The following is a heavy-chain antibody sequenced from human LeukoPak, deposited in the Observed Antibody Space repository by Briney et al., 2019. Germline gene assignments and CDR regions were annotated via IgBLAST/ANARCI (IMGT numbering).Heavy chain of an antibody. Sequence: SETLSLTCTVSGGSINSYYWSWIRQPPGKGLEWIGYIYYSGSTNYNPSLKSRVTISVDTSKNQFSLKLSSVTAADTAVYYCARAYGSGSYLPSGMDVWGQGTTVTVSS. J-gene: IGHJ6*02. CDR2: IYYSGST. D-gene: IGHD3-10*01. CDR1: GGSINSYY. V-gene: IGHV4-59*01. CDR3: ARAYGSGSYLPSGMDV.